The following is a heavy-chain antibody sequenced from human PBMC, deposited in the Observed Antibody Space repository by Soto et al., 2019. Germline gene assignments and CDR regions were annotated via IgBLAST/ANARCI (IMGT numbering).Heavy chain of an antibody. CDR1: GFTFSSCG. D-gene: IGHD6-6*01. CDR3: ARDPKLPLYSSSAYYFDY. V-gene: IGHV3-33*01. J-gene: IGHJ4*02. Sequence: GGSLRLSCAASGFTFSSCGMHWVRQAPGKGLEWVAVIWYDGSNKYYADSVKGRFTISRDNSKNTLYLQMNSLRAEDTAVYYCARDPKLPLYSSSAYYFDYWGQGTLVTVSS. CDR2: IWYDGSNK.